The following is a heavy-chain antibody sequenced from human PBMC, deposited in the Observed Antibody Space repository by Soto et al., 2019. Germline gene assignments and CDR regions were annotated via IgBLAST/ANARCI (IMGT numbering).Heavy chain of an antibody. D-gene: IGHD5-12*01. CDR1: GGSISGYY. J-gene: IGHJ4*02. Sequence: SETLSHTCTLSGGSISGYYLSWIRQPPGKGLEWIGYVYYSGSTKYNPSLESRVTISVDMSNNQFSLMLTSVTAADTAVYYCAKYRRTDAEGYRLDFWGQGTLVTVSS. V-gene: IGHV4-59*01. CDR2: VYYSGST. CDR3: AKYRRTDAEGYRLDF.